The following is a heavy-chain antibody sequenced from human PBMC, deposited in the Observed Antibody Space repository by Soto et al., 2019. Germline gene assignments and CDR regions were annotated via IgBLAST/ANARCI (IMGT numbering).Heavy chain of an antibody. J-gene: IGHJ4*02. CDR3: ARDYYKYYDSSGYYRSLAY. D-gene: IGHD3-22*01. Sequence: GGSLRLSCAASGFTFSSYAMHWVRQAPGKGLEWVALISYDGSDKDYADSVKGRFTISRDNSRNTLFLQMNSLGAEDTAVYYCARDYYKYYDSSGYYRSLAYWGQGTLVTVSS. CDR1: GFTFSSYA. CDR2: ISYDGSDK. V-gene: IGHV3-30-3*01.